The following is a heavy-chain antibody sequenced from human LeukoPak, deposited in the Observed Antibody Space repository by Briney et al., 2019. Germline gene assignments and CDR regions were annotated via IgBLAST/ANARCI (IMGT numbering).Heavy chain of an antibody. CDR1: GYSISSGYY. J-gene: IGHJ6*03. V-gene: IGHV4-38-2*02. D-gene: IGHD6-13*01. CDR2: IFDSGTT. Sequence: PPETLSLTCTVSGYSISSGYYGGWIRQPPGKGLEGIWSIFDSGTTNYNPSLKSPVNLSVDTSKYHFSLKLSPAPAPHSVVVYFARALYSSSWYLYYYYYMDVWGKGTTVTVSS. CDR3: ARALYSSSWYLYYYYYMDV.